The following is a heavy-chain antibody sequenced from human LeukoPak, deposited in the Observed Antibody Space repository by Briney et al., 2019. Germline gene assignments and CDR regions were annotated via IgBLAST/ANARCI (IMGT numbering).Heavy chain of an antibody. D-gene: IGHD6-13*01. CDR3: ATSIAAAGDDAFDI. CDR2: INPNSGGT. CDR1: GYTFTGYY. J-gene: IGHJ3*02. V-gene: IGHV1-2*02. Sequence: ASVKVSCKASGYTFTGYYMHWVRQAPGQGLEWMGWINPNSGGTNYAQKFQGRVTMTRDTSISTAYMELSRLRSDDTAVYYCATSIAAAGDDAFDIWGQGTMVTVSS.